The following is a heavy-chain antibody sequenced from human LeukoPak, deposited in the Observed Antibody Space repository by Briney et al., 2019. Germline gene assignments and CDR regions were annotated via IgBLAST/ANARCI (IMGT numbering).Heavy chain of an antibody. J-gene: IGHJ4*02. D-gene: IGHD2-2*01. V-gene: IGHV3-30*04. CDR3: ARTEDHCSSTSCYKGLDY. Sequence: GRSLRLSCAASGFTFSSYAMHWVRQAPGKGLEWVAVISYDGSNKYYADSVKGRFTISRDNSKNTLYLQMNSLRAEDTAVYYCARTEDHCSSTSCYKGLDYWGQGTLVTVSS. CDR2: ISYDGSNK. CDR1: GFTFSSYA.